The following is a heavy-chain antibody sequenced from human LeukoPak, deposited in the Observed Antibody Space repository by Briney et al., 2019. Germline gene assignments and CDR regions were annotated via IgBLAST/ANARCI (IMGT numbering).Heavy chain of an antibody. J-gene: IGHJ3*02. V-gene: IGHV4-59*01. CDR2: INHSGIT. D-gene: IGHD3-22*01. Sequence: PSETLSLTCTVSGASISSYYWSWIRQPPGKGLEWIGYINHSGITNNNPSLKSRVTTSVDTSKNQFSLKLSSVTAADTAVYYCARFYYDSSGYGFDSWGQGTKVTVSS. CDR1: GASISSYY. CDR3: ARFYYDSSGYGFDS.